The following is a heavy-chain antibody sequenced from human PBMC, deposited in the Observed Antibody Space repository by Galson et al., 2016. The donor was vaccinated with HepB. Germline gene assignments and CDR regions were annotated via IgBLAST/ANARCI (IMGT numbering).Heavy chain of an antibody. CDR2: INAGNGNT. CDR3: VRDHYDSSGYPYNWFDP. V-gene: IGHV1-3*01. CDR1: GYTFTNYA. Sequence: SVKVSCKASGYTFTNYAMHWVRQAPGQRLEWMGWINAGNGNTKYSQKFQGRVTITRDTSASTAYMELSSLRSEDTDVYYCVRDHYDSSGYPYNWFDPWGQGTLVTVSS. D-gene: IGHD3-22*01. J-gene: IGHJ5*02.